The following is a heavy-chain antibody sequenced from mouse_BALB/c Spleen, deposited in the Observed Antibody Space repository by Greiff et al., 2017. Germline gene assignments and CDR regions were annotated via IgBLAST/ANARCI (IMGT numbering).Heavy chain of an antibody. CDR2: IYPGDGDT. J-gene: IGHJ4*01. V-gene: IGHV1-82*01. CDR1: GYAFSSSW. CDR3: ARSGLITTVVATRAMDY. Sequence: QVQLKESGPELVKPGASVKISCKASGYAFSSSWMNWVQQRPGQGLEWIGRIYPGDGDTNYNGKFKGKATLTADKSSSTAYMQLSSLTSVDSAVYFCARSGLITTVVATRAMDYWGQGTSVTVSA. D-gene: IGHD1-1*01.